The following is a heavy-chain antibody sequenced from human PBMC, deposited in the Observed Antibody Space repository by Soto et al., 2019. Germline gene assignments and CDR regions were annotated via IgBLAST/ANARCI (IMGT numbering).Heavy chain of an antibody. CDR3: ARDPKPKLERVHCYYGMDV. Sequence: GASVKVSCKASGYTFTGYYMHWVRQAPGQGLEWMGWINPNSGGTNYAQKFQGWVTMTRDTSISTAYMELSRLRSDDTAVYYCARDPKPKLERVHCYYGMDVWGQGTTVTVSS. CDR2: INPNSGGT. D-gene: IGHD1-1*01. V-gene: IGHV1-2*04. CDR1: GYTFTGYY. J-gene: IGHJ6*02.